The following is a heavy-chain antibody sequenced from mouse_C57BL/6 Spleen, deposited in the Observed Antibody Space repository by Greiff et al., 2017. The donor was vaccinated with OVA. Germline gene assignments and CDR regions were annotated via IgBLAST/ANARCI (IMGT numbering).Heavy chain of an antibody. CDR3: TTHYSNVSYFDY. CDR1: GFNIKDDY. Sequence: EVQLVESGAELVRPGASVKLSCTASGFNIKDDYMHWVKQRPEQGLEWIGWIDPENGDTEYASKFQGKATITADTSSNTAYLQLSSLTSEDTAVYYCTTHYSNVSYFDYWGQGTTLTVSS. J-gene: IGHJ2*01. V-gene: IGHV14-4*01. CDR2: IDPENGDT. D-gene: IGHD2-5*01.